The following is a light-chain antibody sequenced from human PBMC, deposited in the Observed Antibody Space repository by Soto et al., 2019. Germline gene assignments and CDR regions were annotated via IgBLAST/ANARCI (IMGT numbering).Light chain of an antibody. V-gene: IGLV1-47*01. CDR2: RNN. CDR3: AAWDDSLSGVV. J-gene: IGLJ2*01. Sequence: QSVLTQPPSASGTPGQRVTISCSGSSSNIGSNYVYWYQQLPGTATKLLIYRNNQRPSGVPDRFSGSKSGTSASLAISGLRSEDEADYYCAAWDDSLSGVVFGGGTKLPS. CDR1: SSNIGSNY.